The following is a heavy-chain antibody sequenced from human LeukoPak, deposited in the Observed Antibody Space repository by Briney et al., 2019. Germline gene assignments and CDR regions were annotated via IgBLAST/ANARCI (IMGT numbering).Heavy chain of an antibody. CDR3: AKLGYCSGGSCYSFDY. CDR2: ISGSGGST. D-gene: IGHD2-15*01. J-gene: IGHJ4*02. V-gene: IGHV3-23*01. Sequence: GGSLRLSCAASGFTFSSYAMSWVRQAPGRGLEWVSAISGSGGSTYYADSVKGRFTISRDNSKNTLYLQMNSLRAEDTAVYYCAKLGYCSGGSCYSFDYWGQGTLVTVSS. CDR1: GFTFSSYA.